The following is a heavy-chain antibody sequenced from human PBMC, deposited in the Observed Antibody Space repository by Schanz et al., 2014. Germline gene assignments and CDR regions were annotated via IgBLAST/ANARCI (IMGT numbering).Heavy chain of an antibody. Sequence: QVQLVQSGAEVKKPGASVKVSCTASGFNFNNYDINWVRQATGQGLEWMGWINTGSGDTKYSQNFQGRVTMTTDTSTSTAYMALTDLRSDDTAVCYCAKGMGYCSGGTCYGYYYYGLDVWGQGTTVTVSS. D-gene: IGHD2-15*01. CDR3: AKGMGYCSGGTCYGYYYYGLDV. CDR2: INTGSGDT. V-gene: IGHV1-18*04. J-gene: IGHJ6*02. CDR1: GFNFNNYD.